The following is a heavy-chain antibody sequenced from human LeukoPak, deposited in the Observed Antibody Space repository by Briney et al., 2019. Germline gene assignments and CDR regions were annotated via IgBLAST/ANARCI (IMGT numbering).Heavy chain of an antibody. CDR1: GGSISSGGYY. V-gene: IGHV4-31*03. D-gene: IGHD3-10*01. CDR3: ARVRDYYGSGSYWGYNWFDP. Sequence: PSQTLFLTCTVSGGSISSGGYYWSWIRQHPGKGLEWIGYIYYSGSTYYNPSLKSRVTISVDTSKNQFSLKLSSVTAADTAVYYCARVRDYYGSGSYWGYNWFDPWGQGTLVTVSS. J-gene: IGHJ5*02. CDR2: IYYSGST.